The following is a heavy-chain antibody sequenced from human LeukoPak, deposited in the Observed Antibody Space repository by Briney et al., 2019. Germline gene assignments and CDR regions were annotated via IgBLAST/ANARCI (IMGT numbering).Heavy chain of an antibody. Sequence: GGSLRLSCAASGFTFNNAWLNWVRQAPGKGLEWVGRIKSKNVGGTTDYAAPVKGRFTISRDDSKNTVYLQMNSLKIEDTAVYYCTSHAAFDPWGQGTLVTVSS. CDR2: IKSKNVGGTT. V-gene: IGHV3-15*01. J-gene: IGHJ5*02. CDR1: GFTFNNAW. CDR3: TSHAAFDP.